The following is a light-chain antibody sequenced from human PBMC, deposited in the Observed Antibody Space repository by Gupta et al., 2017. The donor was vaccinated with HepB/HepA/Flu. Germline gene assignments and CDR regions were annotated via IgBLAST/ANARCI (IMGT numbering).Light chain of an antibody. CDR2: GAA. CDR3: QQYNNWPLT. Sequence: EIVMTQSPATLSVSPGERATLSCRASQSVSSNLAWYQQKPGQAPRLLIYGAATRATGIPARFSESGAGTEFTLTISSLQSEDFAVYYCQQYNNWPLTFGQGTKVEIK. CDR1: QSVSSN. V-gene: IGKV3-15*01. J-gene: IGKJ1*01.